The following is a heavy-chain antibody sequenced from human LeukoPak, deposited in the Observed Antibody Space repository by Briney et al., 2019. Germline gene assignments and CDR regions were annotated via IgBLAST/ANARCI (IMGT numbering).Heavy chain of an antibody. J-gene: IGHJ4*02. V-gene: IGHV3-23*01. Sequence: GGSLRLSCAASGFTFSSYAMSWVRQAPGKGLEWVSAISGSGGSTYYADSVNGRFTICRDNSKNTLYLQMNSLRAEDTAVYYCAKGPSLTGYYYPALLDYWGQGTLVTVSS. D-gene: IGHD3-9*01. CDR2: ISGSGGST. CDR1: GFTFSSYA. CDR3: AKGPSLTGYYYPALLDY.